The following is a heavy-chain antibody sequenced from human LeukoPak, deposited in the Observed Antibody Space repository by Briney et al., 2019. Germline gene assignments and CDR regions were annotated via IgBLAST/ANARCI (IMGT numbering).Heavy chain of an antibody. J-gene: IGHJ4*02. Sequence: SETLSLTCAVYGGSFSGYYWSWIRQPPGKGLEWVGEINHSGSTNYNPSLKSRVTISVDTSKNQFSLKLSSVTAADTAVYYCARVPFDYWGQGTLVTVSS. CDR3: ARVPFDY. CDR1: GGSFSGYY. V-gene: IGHV4-34*01. CDR2: INHSGST.